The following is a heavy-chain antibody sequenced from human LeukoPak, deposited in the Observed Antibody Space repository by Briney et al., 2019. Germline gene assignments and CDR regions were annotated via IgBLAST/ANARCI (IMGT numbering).Heavy chain of an antibody. V-gene: IGHV1-46*01. CDR3: ARSHSYYYDSSGYFSDY. D-gene: IGHD3-22*01. Sequence: ASVKVTFKTSGYTYTIYYIHWVRQAPGQGLEWMGIINPSGGSTSYAQKFQGRVTMTRDTSTSTVYMELSSLRSEETAVYYCARSHSYYYDSSGYFSDYWGKGTLVTVSS. CDR1: GYTYTIYY. J-gene: IGHJ4*02. CDR2: INPSGGST.